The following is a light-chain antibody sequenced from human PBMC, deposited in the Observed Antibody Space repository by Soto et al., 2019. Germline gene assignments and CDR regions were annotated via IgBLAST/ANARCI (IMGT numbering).Light chain of an antibody. CDR3: QHYNDYSRV. Sequence: DIQMTQSPSTLSASIGDTVTITCRTSQSVDTWLAWYQHKAGKAPKLLIYRAPSLATGVPSRFSGSGSGTAFTLTITSLQPDDFATYYCQHYNDYSRVFGQGTQVEIK. CDR1: QSVDTW. J-gene: IGKJ1*01. V-gene: IGKV1-5*03. CDR2: RAP.